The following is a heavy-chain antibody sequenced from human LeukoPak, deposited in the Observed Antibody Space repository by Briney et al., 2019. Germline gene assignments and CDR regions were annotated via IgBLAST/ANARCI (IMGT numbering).Heavy chain of an antibody. D-gene: IGHD2-21*02. J-gene: IGHJ4*02. V-gene: IGHV4-59*01. CDR2: IYYGGST. CDR1: GGSINSYY. CDR3: ARSGGDLTYHDY. Sequence: SETLSLTCTVSGGSINSYYWSWIRQPPGKGLEWIGYIYYGGSTNYNPSLKSRVTISVDTSKKQFSLKLTSVTAADTAVYYCARSGGDLTYHDYWGQGTLVTVSS.